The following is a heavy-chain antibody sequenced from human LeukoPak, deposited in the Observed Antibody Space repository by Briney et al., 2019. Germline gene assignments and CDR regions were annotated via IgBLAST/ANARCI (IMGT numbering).Heavy chain of an antibody. V-gene: IGHV6-1*01. D-gene: IGHD5-12*01. CDR1: GDXVSTESAA. CDR3: AREVDSTLDY. CDR2: TYYRSKWYK. J-gene: IGHJ4*02. Sequence: SQTLSLTCAISGDXVSTESAAWNWIRQSPSRGLEWLGRTYYRSKWYKDYSVSEKSRITINPDTSKNQLSLQLNSVTPEDTAVYYCAREVDSTLDYWGQGTLVTVSS.